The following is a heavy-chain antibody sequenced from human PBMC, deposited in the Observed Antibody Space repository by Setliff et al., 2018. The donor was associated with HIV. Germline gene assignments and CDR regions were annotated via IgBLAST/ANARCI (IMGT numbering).Heavy chain of an antibody. CDR2: ISPYNGHT. Sequence: ASVKVSCKASGYTFTTYDITWVRQAPGQGLEWLGWISPYNGHTNFAQKFQGRVTMTTDTATSTAYMEVSSLRSEDTAVYYCARARDSSSPGGSEYWGQGTLVTVSS. D-gene: IGHD6-6*01. CDR1: GYTFTTYD. V-gene: IGHV1-18*01. J-gene: IGHJ4*02. CDR3: ARARDSSSPGGSEY.